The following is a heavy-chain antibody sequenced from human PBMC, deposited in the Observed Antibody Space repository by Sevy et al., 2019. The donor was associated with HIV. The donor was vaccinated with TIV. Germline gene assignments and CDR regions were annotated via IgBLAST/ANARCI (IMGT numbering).Heavy chain of an antibody. J-gene: IGHJ6*02. CDR1: GFTFSGSA. Sequence: GGSLRLSCAASGFTFSGSAMHWVRQASGKGLEWVGRIRSKANSYASAYAASVKGRFTISRDDSKNTAYLQMNSLKTEVTAVYYSTSPRPNYDILTGLDYYYGIDVWGQGTTVTVSS. CDR3: TSPRPNYDILTGLDYYYGIDV. CDR2: IRSKANSYAS. D-gene: IGHD3-9*01. V-gene: IGHV3-73*01.